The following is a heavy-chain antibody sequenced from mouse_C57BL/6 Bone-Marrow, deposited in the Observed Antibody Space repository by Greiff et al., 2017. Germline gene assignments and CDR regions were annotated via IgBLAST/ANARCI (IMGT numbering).Heavy chain of an antibody. J-gene: IGHJ3*01. D-gene: IGHD2-4*01. Sequence: EVQLQQSGPELVKPGASVKISCTASGYTFTDYYMNWVKQSHGKSLEWIGEINPNNGGTSYNQTFKGKATLTVDKSSSTAYMELRILTSEDSAVYYCARDYEYPCADWGQGTLVTVSA. CDR3: ARDYEYPCAD. V-gene: IGHV1-26*01. CDR2: INPNNGGT. CDR1: GYTFTDYY.